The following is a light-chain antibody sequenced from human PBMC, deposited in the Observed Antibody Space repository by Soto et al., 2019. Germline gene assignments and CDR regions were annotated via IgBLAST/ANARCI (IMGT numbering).Light chain of an antibody. Sequence: QPVLTQPPSASGTPGQRVTISCSGSSSNIGSSYVYWYQQLPGTAPKLLIYKNNQRPSGVPDRFSASKSGTSASLAISGLRSEDEADYYCAAWDDSLSGVVFGGGTKLTVL. CDR3: AAWDDSLSGVV. V-gene: IGLV1-47*01. CDR1: SSNIGSSY. CDR2: KNN. J-gene: IGLJ2*01.